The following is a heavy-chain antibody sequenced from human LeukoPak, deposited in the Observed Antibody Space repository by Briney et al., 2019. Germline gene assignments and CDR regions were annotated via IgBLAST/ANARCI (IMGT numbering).Heavy chain of an antibody. CDR3: ATLSSLVGATGYDY. CDR2: IYPRDSDT. J-gene: IGHJ4*02. Sequence: GESLKISCKGSGYSFTTNWIAWVRQMPGKGLEWMGIIYPRDSDTRYGPSFQGQVTISADKSISTAYLQWSSLKASDTAMYYCATLSSLVGATGYDYWGQRTLVTVSS. D-gene: IGHD1-26*01. CDR1: GYSFTTNW. V-gene: IGHV5-51*01.